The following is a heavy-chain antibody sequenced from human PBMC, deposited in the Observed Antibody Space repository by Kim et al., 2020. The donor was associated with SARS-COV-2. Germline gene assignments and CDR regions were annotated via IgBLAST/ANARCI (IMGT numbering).Heavy chain of an antibody. V-gene: IGHV3-11*06. CDR3: ARSEYYGSGSLSYYYGMDV. D-gene: IGHD3-10*01. Sequence: RFTISRDNAKKSLYLQMNSLRAEDTAVYYCARSEYYGSGSLSYYYGMDVWGQGTTVTVSS. J-gene: IGHJ6*02.